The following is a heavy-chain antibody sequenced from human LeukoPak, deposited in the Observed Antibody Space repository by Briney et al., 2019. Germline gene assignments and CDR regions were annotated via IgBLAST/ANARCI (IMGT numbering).Heavy chain of an antibody. CDR2: INHSGST. CDR3: ARGDRHYYGSGSYPIDY. D-gene: IGHD3-10*01. Sequence: SETLSLTCAVYGGSFSGYYWSWIRQPPGKGLEWIGEINHSGSTNYNPSFKSRVTISVDTSKNQFSLKLSSVTAADTAVYYCARGDRHYYGSGSYPIDYWGQGTLVTVSS. CDR1: GGSFSGYY. V-gene: IGHV4-34*01. J-gene: IGHJ4*02.